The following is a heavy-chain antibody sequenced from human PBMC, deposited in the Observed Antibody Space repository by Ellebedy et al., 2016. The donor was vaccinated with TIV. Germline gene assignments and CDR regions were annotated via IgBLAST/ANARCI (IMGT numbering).Heavy chain of an antibody. CDR1: GFTFSSYS. CDR3: AKGLVVAATDGMDV. D-gene: IGHD2-15*01. Sequence: GESLKISCAASGFTFSSYSMNWVRQAPGKGLEWVSSISSSSSYIYYADSVKGRFTISRDNAKNSLYLQMNSLRAEDTAVYYCAKGLVVAATDGMDVWGQGTTVTVSS. J-gene: IGHJ6*02. CDR2: ISSSSSYI. V-gene: IGHV3-21*01.